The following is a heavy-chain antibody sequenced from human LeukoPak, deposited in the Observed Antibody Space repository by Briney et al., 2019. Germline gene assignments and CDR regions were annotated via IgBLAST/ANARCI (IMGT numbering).Heavy chain of an antibody. V-gene: IGHV1-24*01. J-gene: IGHJ4*02. D-gene: IGHD5-24*01. Sequence: GASVKVSCKVSGYPLTELSMHWVRQSPGKGLEWMGGFDPEHGATIYAQKFQGRVTMTEDTSTDTAYMELNSLRSDDTAVYYCAIDRWLQIGLDYWGQGTLVTVSS. CDR1: GYPLTELS. CDR3: AIDRWLQIGLDY. CDR2: FDPEHGAT.